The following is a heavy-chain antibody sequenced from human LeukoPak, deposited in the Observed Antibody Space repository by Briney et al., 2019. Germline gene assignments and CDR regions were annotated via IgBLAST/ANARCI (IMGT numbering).Heavy chain of an antibody. V-gene: IGHV3-23*01. CDR1: GFTFSSYA. Sequence: PGGSLRLSCAASGFTFSSYAMSWVRQAPGKGLEWVSAISGSGGSTYYADSVKGRFTISRDNSKNTLYLQMNSLRAEDTAVYYCAIAKNVKEMVTYGGFDYWGQGTLVTVSS. J-gene: IGHJ4*02. D-gene: IGHD4-23*01. CDR3: AIAKNVKEMVTYGGFDY. CDR2: ISGSGGST.